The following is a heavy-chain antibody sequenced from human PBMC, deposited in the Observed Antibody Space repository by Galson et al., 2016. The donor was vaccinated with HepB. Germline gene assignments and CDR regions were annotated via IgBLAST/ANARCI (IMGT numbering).Heavy chain of an antibody. V-gene: IGHV1-69*01. CDR3: ARDPLFDY. J-gene: IGHJ4*02. Sequence: NNAQKFQGRVTITADESTSTAYMELSSLRSEDTAVYYCARDPLFDYWGQGTLVTVSS.